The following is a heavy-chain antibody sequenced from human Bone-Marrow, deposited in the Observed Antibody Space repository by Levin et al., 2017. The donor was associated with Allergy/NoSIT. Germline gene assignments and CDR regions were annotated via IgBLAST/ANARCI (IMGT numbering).Heavy chain of an antibody. Sequence: PSETLSLTCAVYGGSFSGYYWSWIRQPPGKGLEWIGEINHSGSTNYNPSLKSRVTISVDTSKNQFSLKLSSVTAADTAVYYCARGKQWLVGHNWFDPWGQGTLVTVSS. CDR3: ARGKQWLVGHNWFDP. CDR2: INHSGST. CDR1: GGSFSGYY. V-gene: IGHV4-34*01. J-gene: IGHJ5*02. D-gene: IGHD6-19*01.